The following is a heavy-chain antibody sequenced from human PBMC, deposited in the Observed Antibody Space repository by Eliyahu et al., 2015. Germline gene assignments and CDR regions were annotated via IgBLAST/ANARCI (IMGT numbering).Heavy chain of an antibody. Sequence: QVHLVESGGALVKPRGSLRLSCTASGXIFSDYSMNWIRQAPGKGLEWISYISHTGGTTYYADSVKGRFTVSRDNVKKTLYLHLNSLRGDDTAMYYCASSLVGSPFDFWGQGTLVTVSS. CDR1: GXIFSDYS. J-gene: IGHJ4*02. CDR2: ISHTGGTT. V-gene: IGHV3-11*01. D-gene: IGHD2-8*02. CDR3: ASSLVGSPFDF.